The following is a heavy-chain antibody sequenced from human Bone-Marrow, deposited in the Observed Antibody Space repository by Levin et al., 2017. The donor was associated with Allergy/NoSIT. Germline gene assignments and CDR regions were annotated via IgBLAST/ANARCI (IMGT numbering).Heavy chain of an antibody. J-gene: IGHJ4*02. V-gene: IGHV1-69*04. D-gene: IGHD6-19*01. CDR2: IIPILGIA. CDR1: GGTFSSYA. CDR3: ATVLAVAGRYYFDY. Sequence: AASVKVSCKASGGTFSSYAISWVRQAPGQGLEWMGRIIPILGIANYAQKFQGRVTITADKSTSTAYMELSSLRSEDTAVYYCATVLAVAGRYYFDYWGQGTLVTVSS.